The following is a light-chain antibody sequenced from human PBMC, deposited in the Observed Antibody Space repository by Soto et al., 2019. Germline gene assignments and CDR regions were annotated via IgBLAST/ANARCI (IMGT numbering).Light chain of an antibody. CDR3: QKYFSYPLT. J-gene: IGKJ4*01. V-gene: IGKV1-8*01. Sequence: AIRVTQSPSSFSASTGDRVTITCRASQSISSHLAWYQVKPGKARMLLIYTAFYLESAVPSRFSGSGAGRDFTLTISSLHSEYFAVYYCQKYFSYPLTFGGVSKVEIK. CDR2: TAF. CDR1: QSISSH.